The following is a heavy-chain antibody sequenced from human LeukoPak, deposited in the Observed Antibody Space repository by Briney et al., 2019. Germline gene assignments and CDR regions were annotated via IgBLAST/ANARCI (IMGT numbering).Heavy chain of an antibody. CDR3: VKDDDYGGNSAFDH. V-gene: IGHV3-20*04. CDR2: INWNGGST. D-gene: IGHD4-23*01. Sequence: PGGSLRLSCAASGFTFDDYGMSWVRQAPGKGLEWVSGINWNGGSTGYADSVKGRFTISRDNAKNSLYLQMNSLRPEDTALYYCVKDDDYGGNSAFDHWGQGTLVTVSS. CDR1: GFTFDDYG. J-gene: IGHJ4*02.